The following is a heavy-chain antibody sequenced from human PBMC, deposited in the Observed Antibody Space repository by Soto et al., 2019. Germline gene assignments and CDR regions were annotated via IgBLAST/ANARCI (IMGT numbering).Heavy chain of an antibody. V-gene: IGHV3-48*03. CDR1: GFTFSSYE. CDR2: ISSSGSTI. CDR3: ARASPYDFWSGPMGYYGMDV. D-gene: IGHD3-3*01. Sequence: PGGSLRLSCAASGFTFSSYEMNWVRQAPGKGLEWVSYISSSGSTIYYADSVKGRFTISRDNAKNSLYLQMNSLRAEDTAVYYCARASPYDFWSGPMGYYGMDVWGQGTTFTGS. J-gene: IGHJ6*02.